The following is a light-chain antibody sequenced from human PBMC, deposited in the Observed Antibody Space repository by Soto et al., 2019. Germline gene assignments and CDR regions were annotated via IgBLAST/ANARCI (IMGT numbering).Light chain of an antibody. CDR1: QSISTW. CDR3: QQYNIFPYT. J-gene: IGKJ2*01. Sequence: DIQMTQSPSTLSASVGDRVTITCRASQSISTWLAWYHQKPGKAPKLLIYKASSLESGVPSRFSGSGSGTEFTLTISSLQPEDFATFYCQQYNIFPYTFGQGTKLEIK. CDR2: KAS. V-gene: IGKV1-5*03.